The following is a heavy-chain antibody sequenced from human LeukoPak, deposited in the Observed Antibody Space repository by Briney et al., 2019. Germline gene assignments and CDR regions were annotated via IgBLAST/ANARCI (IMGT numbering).Heavy chain of an antibody. V-gene: IGHV3-7*03. J-gene: IGHJ4*02. Sequence: PGGSLRLSCAASEFTFSSFWMNWVRQAPGKGLEWVANIKEDGSEKYYVDSVKGRFTISRDNAKNSLYLQMNSLRAEDTALYYCASGGIYYGAAFDFWGQGTLVTVSS. CDR3: ASGGIYYGAAFDF. D-gene: IGHD1-26*01. CDR1: EFTFSSFW. CDR2: IKEDGSEK.